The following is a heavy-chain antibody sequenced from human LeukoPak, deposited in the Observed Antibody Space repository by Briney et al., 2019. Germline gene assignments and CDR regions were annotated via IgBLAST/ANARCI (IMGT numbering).Heavy chain of an antibody. Sequence: GGSLRLSCAASGFTFNNYAMNWVRQGPGKGLEWVSGISGSGGGTYYADSVKGRFTISRDNSKNTLYLQMNSLRAEDTAVYYCAKGPSSGWNPTRYFHSWGQGTLVTVSS. CDR2: ISGSGGGT. V-gene: IGHV3-23*01. J-gene: IGHJ4*02. CDR1: GFTFNNYA. D-gene: IGHD6-19*01. CDR3: AKGPSSGWNPTRYFHS.